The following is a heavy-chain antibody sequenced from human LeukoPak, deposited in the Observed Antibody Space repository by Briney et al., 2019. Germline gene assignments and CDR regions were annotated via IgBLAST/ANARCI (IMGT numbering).Heavy chain of an antibody. J-gene: IGHJ4*02. V-gene: IGHV1-8*03. CDR1: GYTFTSYD. D-gene: IGHD4-17*01. CDR3: ARGYGLRYVRGKMTTVLPTFLDY. CDR2: MNPNSGNT. Sequence: GASVKVSCKASGYTFTSYDINWVRQATGHGLDWMGWMNPNSGNTGYAQQFQRRVTSTSNTSISTAYMELSSLRSEDTAVYYCARGYGLRYVRGKMTTVLPTFLDYWGQGTLVTVSS.